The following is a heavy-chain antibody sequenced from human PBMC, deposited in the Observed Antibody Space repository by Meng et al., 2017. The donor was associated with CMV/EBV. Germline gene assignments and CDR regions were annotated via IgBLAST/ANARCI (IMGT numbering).Heavy chain of an antibody. V-gene: IGHV1-18*01. CDR1: FTSYG. J-gene: IGHJ4*02. Sequence: FTSYGISWVRQAPGQGLEWMGWISAYNGNTNYAQKLQGRVTMTTDTSTSTAYMELRSLRSDDTAVYYCARKDLDCSGGSCYGGPFDYWGQGALVTVSS. CDR3: ARKDLDCSGGSCYGGPFDY. D-gene: IGHD2-15*01. CDR2: ISAYNGNT.